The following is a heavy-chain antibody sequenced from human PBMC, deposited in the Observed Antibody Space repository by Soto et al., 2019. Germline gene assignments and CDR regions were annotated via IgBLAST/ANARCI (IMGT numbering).Heavy chain of an antibody. CDR3: ARDEVDGSDGYSYYYGMHV. CDR1: GYTFTGYY. CDR2: INPNSGGT. Sequence: ASVKVSWKASGYTFTGYYMHWVRQAPGQGLEWMGWINPNSGGTNYAQKFQGWVTMTRDTSISTAYMELSRLRSDDTAVYYCARDEVDGSDGYSYYYGMHVWGQGTTVTSP. J-gene: IGHJ6*02. V-gene: IGHV1-2*04. D-gene: IGHD5-12*01.